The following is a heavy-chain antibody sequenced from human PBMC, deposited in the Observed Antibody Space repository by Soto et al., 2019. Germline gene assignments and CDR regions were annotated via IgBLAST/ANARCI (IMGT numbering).Heavy chain of an antibody. J-gene: IGHJ4*02. CDR2: IWYDGSNK. D-gene: IGHD2-15*01. CDR1: GFTFSTYG. Sequence: GGSLRLSCAASGFTFSTYGMHWVRQAPGKGLEWVAVIWYDGSNKYYADSVKGRFTISRDNSKNTLYLQMNSLRAEDTAVYYCARGPSVVVVAAGSDYWGQGTPVTVSS. CDR3: ARGPSVVVVAAGSDY. V-gene: IGHV3-33*01.